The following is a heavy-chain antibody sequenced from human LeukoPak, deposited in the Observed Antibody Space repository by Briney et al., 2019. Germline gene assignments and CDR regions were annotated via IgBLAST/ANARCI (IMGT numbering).Heavy chain of an antibody. D-gene: IGHD6-19*01. J-gene: IGHJ3*02. CDR2: ISSSSSTI. CDR1: GFTFSSYS. Sequence: GGSLRLSCAASGFTFSSYSMNWVRQAPGKGLEWVSYISSSSSTIYYADSVKGRFTISRDNAKNSLYLQMNSLRAEDTAVYYCARGQPGYSSGWNAFDIWGQGTMVTVSS. V-gene: IGHV3-48*04. CDR3: ARGQPGYSSGWNAFDI.